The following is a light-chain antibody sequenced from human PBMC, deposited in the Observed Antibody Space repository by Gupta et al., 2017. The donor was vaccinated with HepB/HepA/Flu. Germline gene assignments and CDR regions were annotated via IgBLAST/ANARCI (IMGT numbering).Light chain of an antibody. CDR1: RGIRND. Sequence: AVQITHSPSSLSASVGDRVTITCRASRGIRNDLAWYQQKPGKAPKLLIFAASRVKSGVPSRFSGSGSGTDFTLTISGRQPEDFATYYCRQYDFYPRTFGQGTKVDVK. CDR2: AAS. V-gene: IGKV1-6*01. CDR3: RQYDFYPRT. J-gene: IGKJ1*01.